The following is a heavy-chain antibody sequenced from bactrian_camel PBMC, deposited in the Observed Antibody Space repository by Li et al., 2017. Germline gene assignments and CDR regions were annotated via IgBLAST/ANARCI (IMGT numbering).Heavy chain of an antibody. V-gene: IGHV3S7*01. CDR2: IYSDGPNT. CDR1: GFTFRTYT. Sequence: HVQLVESGGDLVQPGGSLRLSCAASGFTFRTYTMTWVRQVPGKGLEWVSGIYSDGPNTYYADSVKGRFTISRDDAKNTVYLQLNSLKTDDMAMYYCAKYRNSRPESIFDYWGQGTQVTVS. J-gene: IGHJ4*01. D-gene: IGHD3*01. CDR3: AKYRNSRPESIFDY.